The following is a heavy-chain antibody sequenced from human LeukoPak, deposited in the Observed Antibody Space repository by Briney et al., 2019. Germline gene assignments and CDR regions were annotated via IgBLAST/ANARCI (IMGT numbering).Heavy chain of an antibody. Sequence: GGSLRLSCAASGFTFSSYSMNWVRQTPGKGLEWVSSFSSSSSYIYYADSVKGRFTISRDNAKNSLFLQMNSLRAEDTAVYYCARDLIVGTTYFDYWGQGTLVTVSS. CDR3: ARDLIVGTTYFDY. V-gene: IGHV3-21*01. D-gene: IGHD1-26*01. CDR1: GFTFSSYS. J-gene: IGHJ4*02. CDR2: FSSSSSYI.